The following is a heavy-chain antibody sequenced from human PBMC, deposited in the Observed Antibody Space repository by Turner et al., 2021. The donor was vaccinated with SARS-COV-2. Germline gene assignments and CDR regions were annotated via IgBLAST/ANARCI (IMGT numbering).Heavy chain of an antibody. J-gene: IGHJ6*02. CDR2: ISSSSSYI. Sequence: EVQLVESGGGLVKPGGSLRLSCAASGFTFSIYSMNWVRQAPGKGLEWVSSISSSSSYIYYADSVKGRFTISRDNAKNSLYLQMNSLRAEDTAVYYCARVRPLSYGFLEWFYYYGMDVWGQGTTVTVSS. V-gene: IGHV3-21*01. D-gene: IGHD3-3*01. CDR3: ARVRPLSYGFLEWFYYYGMDV. CDR1: GFTFSIYS.